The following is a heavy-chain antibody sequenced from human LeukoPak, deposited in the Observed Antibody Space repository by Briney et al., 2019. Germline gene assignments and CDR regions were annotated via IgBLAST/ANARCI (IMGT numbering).Heavy chain of an antibody. J-gene: IGHJ4*02. Sequence: GGSLRLSCAASGFTFSSYAMNWVRQAPGKGLEWVSYISSSSSTIYYADSVKGRFTISRDNAKNSLYLQMNSLRAEDTAVYYCARTYYYGSGSYNYWGQGTLVTVSS. CDR2: ISSSSSTI. D-gene: IGHD3-10*01. V-gene: IGHV3-48*01. CDR3: ARTYYYGSGSYNY. CDR1: GFTFSSYA.